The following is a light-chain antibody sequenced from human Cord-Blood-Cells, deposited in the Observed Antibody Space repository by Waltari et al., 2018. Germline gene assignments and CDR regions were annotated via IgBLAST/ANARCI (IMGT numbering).Light chain of an antibody. CDR3: QQYNSYLT. Sequence: IQITQSPSTLSASVRDRVTITCRASQRISSWLAWYQQKPGKAPKLLIYKASSLESGVPSRFSGSGSGTEFTLTISSLQPDDFATYYCQQYNSYLTFGGGTKVEIK. CDR1: QRISSW. V-gene: IGKV1-5*03. J-gene: IGKJ4*01. CDR2: KAS.